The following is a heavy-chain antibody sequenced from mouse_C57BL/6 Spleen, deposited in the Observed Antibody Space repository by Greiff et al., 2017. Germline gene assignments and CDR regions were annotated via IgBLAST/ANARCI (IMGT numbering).Heavy chain of an antibody. Sequence: VQLQQPGAELVKPGASVKLSCKASGYTFTSYWMQWVKQRPGQGLEWIGEIDPSDSYTNYNQKFKGKATLTVDTSSSTAYMQLRSLTSEDSAVYYCASLYGSLYYFDYWGQGTTLTVSS. D-gene: IGHD1-1*01. J-gene: IGHJ2*01. V-gene: IGHV1-50*01. CDR3: ASLYGSLYYFDY. CDR2: IDPSDSYT. CDR1: GYTFTSYW.